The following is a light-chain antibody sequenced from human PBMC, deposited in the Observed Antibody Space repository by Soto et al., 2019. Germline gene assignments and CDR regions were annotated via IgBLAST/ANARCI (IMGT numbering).Light chain of an antibody. CDR1: SSDVGGYNH. CDR3: CSYAGSSTWV. V-gene: IGLV2-11*01. J-gene: IGLJ3*02. CDR2: DVS. Sequence: ALTQPRSVSGSPGQSVTISCTGTSSDVGGYNHVSWYQKHPGKAPKLMIYDVSKRPSGVPDRFFGSKSGNTASLTISGLQAEDETDYYCCSYAGSSTWVFGGGTKLTVL.